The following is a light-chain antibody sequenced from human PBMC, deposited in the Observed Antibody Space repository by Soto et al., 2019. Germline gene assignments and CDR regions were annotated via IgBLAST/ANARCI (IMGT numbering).Light chain of an antibody. CDR3: QQSQITPWT. J-gene: IGKJ1*01. CDR2: GAS. Sequence: DIQMTQSPSSLSASVGDRVTITCRASQSINRFLNWYQQKPGKGPNLLIYGASTLQSGVPLRFSGSGSGTDFTLTISSLQPEDFATYYWQQSQITPWTFGQGTKVEIK. CDR1: QSINRF. V-gene: IGKV1-39*01.